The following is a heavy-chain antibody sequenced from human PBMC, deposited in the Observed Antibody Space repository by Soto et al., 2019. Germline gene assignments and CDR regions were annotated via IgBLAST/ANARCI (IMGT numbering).Heavy chain of an antibody. V-gene: IGHV3-33*01. J-gene: IGHJ4*02. CDR1: GFTFNSYG. CDR3: ARKSSSDWYFDS. CDR2: IWYDGSGK. D-gene: IGHD6-19*01. Sequence: GGSLRLSCAASGFTFNSYGMVWVRQAPVKGLERVAVIWYDGSGKFYADSVKGRFTISRDNSKNTLYLQMNSLRAEDTAVYYCARKSSSDWYFDSWGQGTLVTVSS.